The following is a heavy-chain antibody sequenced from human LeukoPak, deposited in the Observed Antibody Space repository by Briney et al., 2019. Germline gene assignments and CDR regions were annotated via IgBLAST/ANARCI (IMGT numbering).Heavy chain of an antibody. D-gene: IGHD3-10*01. CDR3: ARGRMDYYGSGSHNWFDP. Sequence: PGGSLRLSCTASGFTFNDYYMSWIRQAPGKGLEWVSYISSSGSTIYYADSVKGRFTISRDNARNSLYLQMNSLRAEDTAVYYCARGRMDYYGSGSHNWFDPWGQGTLVTVSS. CDR1: GFTFNDYY. CDR2: ISSSGSTI. V-gene: IGHV3-11*01. J-gene: IGHJ5*02.